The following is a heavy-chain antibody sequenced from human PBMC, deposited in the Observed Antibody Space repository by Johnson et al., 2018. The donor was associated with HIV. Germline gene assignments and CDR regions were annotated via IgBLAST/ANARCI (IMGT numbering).Heavy chain of an antibody. CDR3: ARESANSGRYSGAFDV. CDR2: IWYDGSNK. J-gene: IGHJ3*01. V-gene: IGHV3-33*01. D-gene: IGHD1-26*01. Sequence: QVQLVESGGGVVQPGGSLRLSCAASGFTFSSYGMHWVRQAPGKGLEWVAVIWYDGSNKYYADSVKGRFTISRDNSKNTLYLQMNSLRAEDTAVYYCARESANSGRYSGAFDVWGQGTMVIVSS. CDR1: GFTFSSYG.